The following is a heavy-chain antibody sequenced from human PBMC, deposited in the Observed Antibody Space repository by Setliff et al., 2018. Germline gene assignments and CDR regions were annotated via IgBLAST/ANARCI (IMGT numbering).Heavy chain of an antibody. CDR1: GASINSSTFF. CDR3: ARSPSSGAYWNPRPFYSDY. D-gene: IGHD1-26*01. Sequence: SETLSLTCIVSGASINSSTFFWGWIRQPPGKGLEWIGSIYYSGTTYYNPSVRSRVTISVDTSKNHFSLKLDSVTAADTALYYCARSPSSGAYWNPRPFYSDYWARGTLVTVSS. CDR2: IYYSGTT. J-gene: IGHJ4*02. V-gene: IGHV4-39*02.